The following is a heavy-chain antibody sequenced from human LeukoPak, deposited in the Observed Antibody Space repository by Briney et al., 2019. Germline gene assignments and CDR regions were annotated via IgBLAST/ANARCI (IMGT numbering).Heavy chain of an antibody. J-gene: IGHJ4*02. V-gene: IGHV1-69*01. CDR1: GGTFSSYA. CDR2: IIPIFGTA. CDR3: ATPKTPYYYDSSGYNFDY. D-gene: IGHD3-22*01. Sequence: GASVKVSCKASGGTFSSYAISWVRQAPGQGLEWMGGIIPIFGTANYAQKFQGRVTITADESTSTAYMELSSLRSEDTAVYYCATPKTPYYYDSSGYNFDYWGQGTLVTVSS.